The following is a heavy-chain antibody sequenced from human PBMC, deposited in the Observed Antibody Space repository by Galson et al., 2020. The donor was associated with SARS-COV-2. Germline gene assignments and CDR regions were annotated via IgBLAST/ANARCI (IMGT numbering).Heavy chain of an antibody. CDR2: ISYDGSNK. D-gene: IGHD7-27*01. CDR3: ARDRVTNWGWIYWYFDL. V-gene: IGHV3-30*04. CDR1: GFTFSSYA. J-gene: IGHJ2*01. Sequence: GGSLRLSCAASGFTFSSYAMHWVHQAPGKGLEWVAVISYDGSNKYYADSVKGRFTISRDNSKNTLYLQMNSLRAEDTAVYYCARDRVTNWGWIYWYFDLWGRGTLVTVSS.